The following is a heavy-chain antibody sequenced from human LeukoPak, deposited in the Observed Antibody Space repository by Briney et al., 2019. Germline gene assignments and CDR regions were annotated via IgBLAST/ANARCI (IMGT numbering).Heavy chain of an antibody. J-gene: IGHJ4*02. CDR1: GYTFTGYY. CDR3: ARDQGVGATGFDY. Sequence: EASVKVSCKASGYTFTGYYMHWVRQAPGQGLEWMGRINPNSGGTNYAQEFQGRVTMTRDTSISTAYMELSRLRSDDTAVYYCARDQGVGATGFDYWGQGTLVTVSS. CDR2: INPNSGGT. D-gene: IGHD1-26*01. V-gene: IGHV1-2*06.